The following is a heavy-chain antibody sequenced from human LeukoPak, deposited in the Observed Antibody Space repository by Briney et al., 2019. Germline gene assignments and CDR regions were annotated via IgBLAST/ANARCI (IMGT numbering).Heavy chain of an antibody. J-gene: IGHJ6*03. CDR1: AGSISSTPYY. CDR2: IYYSGIT. CDR3: ARVGSSWYGSYYYYMDV. Sequence: SETLSLTCSVSAGSISSTPYYWGWIRQPPGKGLEWIGSIYYSGITYYNPSLKSRVTISVDTSKNQFSLKLSSVTAADTAVYYCARVGSSWYGSYYYYMDVWGKGTTVTVSS. V-gene: IGHV4-39*07. D-gene: IGHD6-13*01.